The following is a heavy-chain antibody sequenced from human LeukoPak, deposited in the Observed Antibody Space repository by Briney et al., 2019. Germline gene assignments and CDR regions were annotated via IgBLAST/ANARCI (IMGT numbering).Heavy chain of an antibody. CDR3: AREDIVVVVAATEYYFDY. Sequence: AGGSLRLSCAASGFTFSSYAMSWVRQAPGKGLEWVAVISYDGSNKYYADSVKGRFTISRDNSKNTLYLQMNSLRAEDTAVYYCAREDIVVVVAATEYYFDYWGQGTLVTVSS. D-gene: IGHD2-15*01. CDR2: ISYDGSNK. J-gene: IGHJ4*02. CDR1: GFTFSSYA. V-gene: IGHV3-30*04.